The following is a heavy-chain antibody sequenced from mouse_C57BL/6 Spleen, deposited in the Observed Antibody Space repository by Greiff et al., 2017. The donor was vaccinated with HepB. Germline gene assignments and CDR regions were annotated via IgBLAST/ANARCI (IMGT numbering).Heavy chain of an antibody. J-gene: IGHJ3*01. CDR2: IHPNSGST. Sequence: VQLQQPGAELVKPGASVKLSCKASGYTFTSYWMHWVKQRPGQGLEWIGMIHPNSGSTNYNEKFKSKATLTVDKSSSTAYMQLSSLTSEDSAVYYCAPITTVVAPFAYWSQGTLVTVSA. CDR3: APITTVVAPFAY. V-gene: IGHV1-64*01. CDR1: GYTFTSYW. D-gene: IGHD1-1*01.